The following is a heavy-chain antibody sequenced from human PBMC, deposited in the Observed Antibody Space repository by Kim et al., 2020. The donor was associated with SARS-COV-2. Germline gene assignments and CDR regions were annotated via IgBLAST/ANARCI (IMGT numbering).Heavy chain of an antibody. V-gene: IGHV1-18*01. CDR3: ARDSYYYDSSGSPIDY. J-gene: IGHJ4*02. D-gene: IGHD3-22*01. CDR1: GYTFTSYG. CDR2: ISAYNGNT. Sequence: ASVKVSCKASGYTFTSYGISWVRQAPGQGLEWMGWISAYNGNTNYAQKLQGRVTMTTDTSTSTAYMELRSLRSDDTAVYYCARDSYYYDSSGSPIDYWGQGTLVTVSS.